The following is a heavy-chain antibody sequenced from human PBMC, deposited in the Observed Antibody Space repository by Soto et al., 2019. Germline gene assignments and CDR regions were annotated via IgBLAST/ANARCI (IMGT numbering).Heavy chain of an antibody. CDR1: GGSFSGYY. CDR2: INHSGST. J-gene: IGHJ6*02. Sequence: SETLSLTCAVYGGSFSGYYWSWIRQPPGKGLEWIGEINHSGSTNYNPSLKSRVTISVDTSKNQFSLKLSSVTAADTAVYYCAKVISSSWSQRSYYYYGMDVWGQGTTVTVSS. D-gene: IGHD6-13*01. V-gene: IGHV4-34*01. CDR3: AKVISSSWSQRSYYYYGMDV.